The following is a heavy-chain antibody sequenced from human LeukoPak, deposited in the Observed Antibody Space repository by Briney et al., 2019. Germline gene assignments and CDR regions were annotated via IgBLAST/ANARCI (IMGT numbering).Heavy chain of an antibody. J-gene: IGHJ6*03. CDR1: GFSFDDFG. CDR2: INRNGNRA. D-gene: IGHD5-12*01. Sequence: GGSLRLSCAASGFSFDDFGMSWVRQTPEKGLEWVSGINRNGNRAGYADSVKGRFTISRDNAKSSLYLQMNSLRADDTALYYCARIAPPGEKSGYLPSRYYHCMDVWGKGTTVTVSS. CDR3: ARIAPPGEKSGYLPSRYYHCMDV. V-gene: IGHV3-20*04.